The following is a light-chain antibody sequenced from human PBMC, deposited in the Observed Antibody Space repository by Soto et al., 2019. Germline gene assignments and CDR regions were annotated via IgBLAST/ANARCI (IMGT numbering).Light chain of an antibody. V-gene: IGLV1-47*01. CDR2: RND. Sequence: VLTQPPSASRTPGQRFTISCSGSNSNIGNNYGYWYQQLPGTAPKVLIYRNDKRPSGVPDRFSGSKSGTSASLAISGLRSEDEADYYCAAWDDSLSVWVFGGGTQLTVL. CDR1: NSNIGNNY. CDR3: AAWDDSLSVWV. J-gene: IGLJ3*02.